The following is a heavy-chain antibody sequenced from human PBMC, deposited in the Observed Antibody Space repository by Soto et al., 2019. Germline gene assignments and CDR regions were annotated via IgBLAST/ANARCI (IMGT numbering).Heavy chain of an antibody. CDR2: INWNGGST. J-gene: IGHJ6*03. V-gene: IGHV3-20*01. CDR3: VRFTASGWFPTSYYYYMDV. CDR1: GFTFDDYG. D-gene: IGHD6-19*01. Sequence: EVQLVESGGGVVRPGGSLRLSCAASGFTFDDYGMSWVRQAPGKGLEWVSGINWNGGSTGYADSVKGRFTISRDNAKNSLYLQVNSLRAEDTALYHCVRFTASGWFPTSYYYYMDVWGKGTTVTVYS.